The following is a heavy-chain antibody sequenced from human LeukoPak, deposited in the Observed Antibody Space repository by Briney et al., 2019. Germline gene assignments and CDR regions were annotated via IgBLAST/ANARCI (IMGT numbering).Heavy chain of an antibody. J-gene: IGHJ5*02. CDR3: AGLHFAAAEEFDP. CDR1: GGSFSGYY. D-gene: IGHD6-13*01. V-gene: IGHV4-34*01. CDR2: INHSGST. Sequence: SETLSLTCAVYGGSFSGYYWSWIRQPPGKGLEWIGEINHSGSTNYNPSLKSRVTISVDTSKNQFSLNLRPVTAADTAVYYCAGLHFAAAEEFDPWGQGTLVTVSS.